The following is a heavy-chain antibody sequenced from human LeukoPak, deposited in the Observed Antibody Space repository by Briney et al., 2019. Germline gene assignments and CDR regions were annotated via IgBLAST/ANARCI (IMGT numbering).Heavy chain of an antibody. D-gene: IGHD1-7*01. CDR3: VRAGTVHGYYYDS. J-gene: IGHJ4*02. CDR2: ISGSGSVI. Sequence: GGSLRLSCAASGFAFSDYYMSWIRQAPGKGLEWVSYISGSGSVIYYADSVKGRFTTSRDNAKNSLHLQMNSLRAEDTAVYYCVRAGTVHGYYYDSWGQGVLVTVSS. CDR1: GFAFSDYY. V-gene: IGHV3-11*01.